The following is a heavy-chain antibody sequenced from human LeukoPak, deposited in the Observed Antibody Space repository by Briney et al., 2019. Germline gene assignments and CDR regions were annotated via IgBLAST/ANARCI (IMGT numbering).Heavy chain of an antibody. V-gene: IGHV3-23*01. CDR3: AKDRWTTVIRGGFDF. CDR2: ITGSGGST. D-gene: IGHD4-11*01. Sequence: GGSLRLSCAASGFTFSSYAMSWVRQAPGKGLEWVSGITGSGGSTYYADSVKGRFNISRDNSKNTLYLQMNSLRAEDTAVYYCAKDRWTTVIRGGFDFWGQGTLVTVSS. J-gene: IGHJ4*02. CDR1: GFTFSSYA.